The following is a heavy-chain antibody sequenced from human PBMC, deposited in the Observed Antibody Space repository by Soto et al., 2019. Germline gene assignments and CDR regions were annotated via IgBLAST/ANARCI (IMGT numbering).Heavy chain of an antibody. CDR2: ISSSSSTI. J-gene: IGHJ6*02. CDR1: GFTFSSYS. D-gene: IGHD2-2*01. Sequence: GGSLRLSCAASGFTFSSYSMNWVRQAPGKGLEWVSYISSSSSTIYYADSVKGRSTISRDNAKNSLYLQMNSLRDEDTAVYYCAINRVVPAAIRDYYYGMDVWGQGTTVTVSS. V-gene: IGHV3-48*02. CDR3: AINRVVPAAIRDYYYGMDV.